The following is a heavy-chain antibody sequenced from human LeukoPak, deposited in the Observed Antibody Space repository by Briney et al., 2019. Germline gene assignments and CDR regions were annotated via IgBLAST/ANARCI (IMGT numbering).Heavy chain of an antibody. CDR2: IYYSGST. J-gene: IGHJ4*02. CDR1: GGSFSSYY. V-gene: IGHV4-59*06. CDR3: ARVISSPYYDILTGYISPYYFDY. Sequence: PSETLSLTCTVSGGSFSSYYWTWIRQPPGKGLEWIGYIYYSGSTYYNPSLKSRVTISVDTSKNQFSLKLGSVTAADTAVYYCARVISSPYYDILTGYISPYYFDYWGQGTLVTVSS. D-gene: IGHD3-9*01.